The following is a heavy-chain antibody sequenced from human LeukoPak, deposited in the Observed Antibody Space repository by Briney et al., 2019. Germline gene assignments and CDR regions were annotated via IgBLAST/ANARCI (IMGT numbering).Heavy chain of an antibody. CDR3: ASTFSIAVAGTLQH. D-gene: IGHD6-19*01. V-gene: IGHV1-2*02. J-gene: IGHJ1*01. CDR1: GYTFTGYY. Sequence: GASVKVSCKASGYTFTGYYIHWVRQAPGQGLEWMGWINPNSGGTNYAQKFQGRVTMTRDTSISTAYVELSRLRSDDTAVYYCASTFSIAVAGTLQHRGQGTLVTVSS. CDR2: INPNSGGT.